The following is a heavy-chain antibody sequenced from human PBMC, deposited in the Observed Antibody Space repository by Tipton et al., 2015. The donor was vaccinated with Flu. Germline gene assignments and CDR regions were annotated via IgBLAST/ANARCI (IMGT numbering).Heavy chain of an antibody. CDR2: IYPSGTT. Sequence: TLSLTCTVSSGSIRSTNYFCAWIRQPPGKRLELIGSIYPSGTTYYNPSLKSRVTISVDTSKSQFSLMLRSVTAADTAVYYGARLSYYDVDLKNFYFDYWGQGALVTVSS. J-gene: IGHJ4*02. D-gene: IGHD3-10*02. CDR3: ARLSYYDVDLKNFYFDY. V-gene: IGHV4-39*01. CDR1: SGSIRSTNYF.